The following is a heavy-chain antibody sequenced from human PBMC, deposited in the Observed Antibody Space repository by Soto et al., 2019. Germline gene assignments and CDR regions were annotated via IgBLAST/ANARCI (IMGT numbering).Heavy chain of an antibody. CDR3: AKDMGYCRSTRCSPYYGMDV. J-gene: IGHJ6*02. CDR2: ISGSGGST. D-gene: IGHD2-2*01. CDR1: GFTFSSYA. Sequence: EVQLLESGGGLVQPGGSLRLSCAASGFTFSSYAMSWVRQAPGKGLEWVSAISGSGGSTYYADSVKGRFTISRDNSKNKLYLQMNSLRAEDTAVNYCAKDMGYCRSTRCSPYYGMDVWGQGTTVTVSS. V-gene: IGHV3-23*01.